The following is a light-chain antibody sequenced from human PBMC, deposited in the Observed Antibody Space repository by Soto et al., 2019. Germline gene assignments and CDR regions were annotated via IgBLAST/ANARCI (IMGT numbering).Light chain of an antibody. V-gene: IGKV3-20*01. Sequence: EIVLTQSPGTLPLSPGERATLSCRASQSVRSSYLAWYRQKPGQAPRLLIYGATTRATGIPDRFSGSGSGRDFTLTFSRLEPEDFAVYYCQQYDSTPLYTFGQGTKLEIK. CDR3: QQYDSTPLYT. CDR1: QSVRSSY. CDR2: GAT. J-gene: IGKJ2*01.